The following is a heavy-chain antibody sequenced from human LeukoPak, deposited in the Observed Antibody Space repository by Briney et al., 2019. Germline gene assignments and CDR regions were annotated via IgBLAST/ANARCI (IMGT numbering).Heavy chain of an antibody. CDR3: ARDKAYYDFWSGYYKSYFYYYMDV. V-gene: IGHV1-18*01. Sequence: ASVKVSCKASGYTFTSYGISWVRQAPGQGPEWMGWISAYNGNTNYAQKLQGRVTMTTDTSTSTAYMGLRSLRSDDTAVYYCARDKAYYDFWSGYYKSYFYYYMDVWGKGTTVTVSS. D-gene: IGHD3-3*01. CDR2: ISAYNGNT. CDR1: GYTFTSYG. J-gene: IGHJ6*03.